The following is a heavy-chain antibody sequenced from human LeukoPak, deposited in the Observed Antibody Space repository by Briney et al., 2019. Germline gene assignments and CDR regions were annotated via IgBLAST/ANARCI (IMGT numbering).Heavy chain of an antibody. CDR1: GFTFSSYA. CDR2: ISGSGGST. CDR3: AKRRGLELLYYYYMDV. Sequence: GGSLRLSCAASGFTFSSYAMSWVRQAPGKGLEWVSAISGSGGSTYYADSVKGRFAISRDNSKNTLYLQMNSLRAEDTAVYYCAKRRGLELLYYYYMDVWGKGTTVTVSS. V-gene: IGHV3-23*01. D-gene: IGHD1-7*01. J-gene: IGHJ6*03.